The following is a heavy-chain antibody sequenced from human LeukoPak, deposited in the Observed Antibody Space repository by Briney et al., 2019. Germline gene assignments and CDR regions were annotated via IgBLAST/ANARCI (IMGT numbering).Heavy chain of an antibody. CDR3: ARAIFMTTFGGVIAPLGY. CDR1: GYTFTGYC. V-gene: IGHV1-2*02. J-gene: IGHJ4*02. Sequence: ASVKVSCKASGYTFTGYCMHWVRQAPGQGLEWMGWINPNSGGTNYAQKFQGRVTMTRDTSISTAYMELSRLRSDDTAVYYCARAIFMTTFGGVIAPLGYWGQGTLVTVSS. CDR2: INPNSGGT. D-gene: IGHD3-16*02.